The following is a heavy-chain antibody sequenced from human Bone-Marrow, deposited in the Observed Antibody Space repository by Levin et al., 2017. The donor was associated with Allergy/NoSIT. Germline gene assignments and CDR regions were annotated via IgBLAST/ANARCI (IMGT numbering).Heavy chain of an antibody. Sequence: ASVKVSCKASGYTFTGYYMHWVRQAPGQGLEWMGWINPNSGGTNYAQKFQGRVTMTRDTSISTAYMELSRLRSDDTAVYYCARDNSSTSLYYYYYGMDVWGQGTTVTVSS. D-gene: IGHD2-2*01. CDR1: GYTFTGYY. J-gene: IGHJ6*02. V-gene: IGHV1-2*02. CDR3: ARDNSSTSLYYYYYGMDV. CDR2: INPNSGGT.